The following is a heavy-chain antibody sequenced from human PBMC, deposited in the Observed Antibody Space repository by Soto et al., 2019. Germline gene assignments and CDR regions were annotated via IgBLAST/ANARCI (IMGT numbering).Heavy chain of an antibody. Sequence: PSGALPLSCTVSGCSVSTFDRRLIRQPPGKGLEWIVYMSSSGSSNYNPSLKSRVIMSVDKSKNPFYLKLSSLTAADTAVYYCARRRISSSEATFDVWGQGLMITLYS. CDR3: ARRRISSSEATFDV. CDR2: MSSSGSS. V-gene: IGHV4-59*02. J-gene: IGHJ5*01. CDR1: GCSVSTFD. D-gene: IGHD1-26*01.